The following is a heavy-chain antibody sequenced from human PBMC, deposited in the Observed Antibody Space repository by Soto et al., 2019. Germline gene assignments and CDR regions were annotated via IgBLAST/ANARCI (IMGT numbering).Heavy chain of an antibody. J-gene: IGHJ3*02. Sequence: QVTLKESGPVLVKPTETLTLTCTVSGFSLSNARMGVSWIRQPPGKALEWLAHIFSNDEKSYSTSLKSRLTISKDTSKSQEVLTMTNMDPVDTATYYCARISPWISIAAAGLGAFDIWGQGTMVTVSS. CDR1: GFSLSNARMG. V-gene: IGHV2-26*01. D-gene: IGHD6-13*01. CDR2: IFSNDEK. CDR3: ARISPWISIAAAGLGAFDI.